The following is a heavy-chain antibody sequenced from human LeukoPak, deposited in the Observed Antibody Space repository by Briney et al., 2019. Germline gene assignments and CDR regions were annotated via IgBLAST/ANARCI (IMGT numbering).Heavy chain of an antibody. V-gene: IGHV4-39*01. CDR2: IYYSGST. Sequence: SETLSLTCTVSGGSISSSSYYWGWIRQPPGKGLEWIGSIYYSGSTYYNPSLKSRVTISVDTSKNQFSLKLSSVTAADTAVYYCARHGEYSSSYLHYYYYYYYVDVWGKGTTVTVSS. J-gene: IGHJ6*03. CDR1: GGSISSSSYY. D-gene: IGHD6-6*01. CDR3: ARHGEYSSSYLHYYYYYYYVDV.